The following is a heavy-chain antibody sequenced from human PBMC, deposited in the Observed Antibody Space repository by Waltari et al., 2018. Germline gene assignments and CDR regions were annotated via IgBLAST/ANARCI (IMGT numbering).Heavy chain of an antibody. Sequence: QLQLRESGPGLLKPSETLSLTCSVSGDSIGSGYYYWGWIRQAPGKGLEWIGGIYFAGSTYSNPSLKSRLTISVDTAKNQFSLRLSSVTAADTAVYYCAREVGGSSWSTTPRGDAFDIWGQGTMVTVSS. V-gene: IGHV4-39*07. CDR3: AREVGGSSWSTTPRGDAFDI. CDR2: IYFAGST. D-gene: IGHD6-13*01. CDR1: GDSIGSGYYY. J-gene: IGHJ3*02.